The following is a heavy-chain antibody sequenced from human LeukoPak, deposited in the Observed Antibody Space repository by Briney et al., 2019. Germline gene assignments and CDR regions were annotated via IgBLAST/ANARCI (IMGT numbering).Heavy chain of an antibody. CDR3: TTRDYYGSGSPFDY. CDR1: GYTFSNDL. V-gene: IGHV3-15*01. D-gene: IGHD3-10*01. CDR2: IKRKTDGGKT. Sequence: PGGSLRLSRAPPGYTFSNDLIRCVRQAPGKGLEWVGRIKRKTDGGKTDYAAPVKGRFTISRDDSKNTLYLQMNSLKTEDTSVYYCTTRDYYGSGSPFDYWGERTLVTVSS. J-gene: IGHJ4*02.